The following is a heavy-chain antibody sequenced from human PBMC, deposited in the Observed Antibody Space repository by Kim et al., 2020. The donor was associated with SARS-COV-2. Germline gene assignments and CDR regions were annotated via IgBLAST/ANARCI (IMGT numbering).Heavy chain of an antibody. CDR1: GGSISSSSDS. CDR3: ARPSSSWYAFFDY. V-gene: IGHV4-39*01. Sequence: SETLSLSCTVSGGSISSSSDSWGWIRQPPGKGLEWLGTMYYSGSTDYNPSLKSRVTISLDTSRKQSSLKLSSVTAADTAVYYCARPSSSWYAFFDYCGQGTLVTVSS. J-gene: IGHJ4*02. D-gene: IGHD6-13*01. CDR2: MYYSGST.